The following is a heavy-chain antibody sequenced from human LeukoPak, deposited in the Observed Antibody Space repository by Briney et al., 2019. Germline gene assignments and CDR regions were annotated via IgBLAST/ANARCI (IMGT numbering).Heavy chain of an antibody. Sequence: GGSLRLSCAASGFSFSSYAMSWVRQAPGKGLEWVSAISGSGGSTYYADSVRGRFTISRDNSKNTLYLQMNSLRAEDTAVYYWPKAGCGSYYGMESHFDYWGQGTLVTVSS. D-gene: IGHD1-26*01. CDR1: GFSFSSYA. V-gene: IGHV3-23*01. J-gene: IGHJ4*02. CDR3: PKAGCGSYYGMESHFDY. CDR2: ISGSGGST.